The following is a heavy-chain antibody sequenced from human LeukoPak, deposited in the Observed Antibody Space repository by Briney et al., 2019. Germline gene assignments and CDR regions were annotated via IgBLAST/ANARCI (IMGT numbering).Heavy chain of an antibody. CDR2: IYFSGST. CDR1: GASISSNSYY. CDR3: ARNKYYYGSKNYGVPNWFDP. V-gene: IGHV4-39*01. Sequence: SETLSLTCTVSGASISSNSYYWGWSRQPPGKGLEWIGSIYFSGSTYYNPSLKSRVTISLDTSKNQFSLKLSSVTAADTAVYYCARNKYYYGSKNYGVPNWFDPWGQGTLVTVSS. D-gene: IGHD3-10*01. J-gene: IGHJ5*02.